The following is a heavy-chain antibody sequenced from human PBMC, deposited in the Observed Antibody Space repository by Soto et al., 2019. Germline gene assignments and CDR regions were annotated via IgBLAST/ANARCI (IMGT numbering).Heavy chain of an antibody. CDR2: ISAYNGNT. J-gene: IGHJ6*02. CDR3: ARDVKCSGGSCYDYYYYGMDV. V-gene: IGHV1-18*01. D-gene: IGHD2-15*01. CDR1: GYTFTSYG. Sequence: QVQLVQSGAEVKKPGASVKVSCKASGYTFTSYGISWVRQAPGQGLEWMGWISAYNGNTNYAQKHQGRVTMTTDTSTSTAYMELRSLRSDDTAVYYCARDVKCSGGSCYDYYYYGMDVWGQGTTVTVSS.